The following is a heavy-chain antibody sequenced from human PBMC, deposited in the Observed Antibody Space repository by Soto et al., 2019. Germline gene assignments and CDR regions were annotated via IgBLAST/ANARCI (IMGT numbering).Heavy chain of an antibody. CDR1: GGSISSSSYY. Sequence: SETLSLTCTVSGGSISSSSYYWGWIRQPPGKGLEWIGSIYYSGSTYYNPSLKSRVTISVDTSKNQFTLKLSSVTASDTAGYYCARHLRPYGAGSDKKYYYYGMDVWGQATKGTV. J-gene: IGHJ6*02. CDR3: ARHLRPYGAGSDKKYYYYGMDV. V-gene: IGHV4-39*01. CDR2: IYYSGST. D-gene: IGHD3-10*01.